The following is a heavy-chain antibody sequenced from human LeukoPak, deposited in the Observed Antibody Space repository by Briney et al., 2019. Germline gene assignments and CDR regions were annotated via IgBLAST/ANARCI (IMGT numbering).Heavy chain of an antibody. Sequence: SETLSLTCAVYGGSFSGYYWSWIRQPPGKGLEWIGEINHSGSTNYNPSLKSRVTISVDTSKNQFSLKLSSVTAADTAVYYCARVGWQSDWFDPWGQGTLVTVSS. J-gene: IGHJ5*02. CDR2: INHSGST. D-gene: IGHD2-15*01. V-gene: IGHV4-34*01. CDR1: GGSFSGYY. CDR3: ARVGWQSDWFDP.